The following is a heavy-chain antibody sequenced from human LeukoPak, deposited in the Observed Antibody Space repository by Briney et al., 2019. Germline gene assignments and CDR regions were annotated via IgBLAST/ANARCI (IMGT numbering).Heavy chain of an antibody. CDR1: GGSISSSSYY. J-gene: IGHJ4*02. V-gene: IGHV4-39*01. CDR2: IYYSGST. D-gene: IGHD5-12*01. Sequence: SETLSLTCTVSGGSISSSSYYWGWLRQPPGKGLEWIGSIYYSGSTYYNPSLKSRVTISVDTSKNQFSLKLSSVTAADTAVYYCARHGHLYSDYENHFDYWGQGALVTVSS. CDR3: ARHGHLYSDYENHFDY.